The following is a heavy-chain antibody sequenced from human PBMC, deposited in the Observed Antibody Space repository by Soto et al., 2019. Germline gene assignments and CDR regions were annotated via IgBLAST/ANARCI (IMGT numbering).Heavy chain of an antibody. V-gene: IGHV1-3*05. CDR2: SNAGNGNT. J-gene: IGHJ4*02. CDR1: GYTFTSYA. CDR3: AGSQWLRFGVFDY. Sequence: QVQLVQSGAEEKKPGASVKVSCKASGYTFTSYAMHWVRQAPGQRLEWMGWSNAGNGNTKYSQKFQGRDTITRDTSASTAYMELSSLRSEDTAVYYCAGSQWLRFGVFDYWGQGTLVTVSS. D-gene: IGHD5-12*01.